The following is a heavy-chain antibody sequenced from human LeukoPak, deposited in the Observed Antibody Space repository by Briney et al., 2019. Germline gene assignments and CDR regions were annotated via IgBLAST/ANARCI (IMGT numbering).Heavy chain of an antibody. CDR2: IYTSGST. CDR3: AREGQQLVPLD. J-gene: IGHJ4*02. V-gene: IGHV4-4*07. Sequence: NASVTLSLTCTVSGGSISSYYWSWIRQPAGKGLEWIGRIYTSGSTNYNPSLKSRVTMSVDTSKNQFSLKLSSVTAADTAVYYCAREGQQLVPLDWGQGTLVTVSS. CDR1: GGSISSYY. D-gene: IGHD6-13*01.